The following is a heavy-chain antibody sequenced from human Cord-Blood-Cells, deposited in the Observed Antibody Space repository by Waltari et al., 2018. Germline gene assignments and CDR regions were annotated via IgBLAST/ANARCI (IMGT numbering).Heavy chain of an antibody. CDR2: INPNSGGT. Sequence: QVQLVQSGAEVKKPGASVKVSCKASGYTFPAHYIHWVRQAPGQGLEWMGWINPNSGGTNYAQKFQGRVTMTRDTSISTAYMELSRLRSDDTAVYYCARGTYYYDSSGYYYFDYWGQGTLVTVSS. D-gene: IGHD3-22*01. V-gene: IGHV1-2*02. CDR1: GYTFPAHY. J-gene: IGHJ4*02. CDR3: ARGTYYYDSSGYYYFDY.